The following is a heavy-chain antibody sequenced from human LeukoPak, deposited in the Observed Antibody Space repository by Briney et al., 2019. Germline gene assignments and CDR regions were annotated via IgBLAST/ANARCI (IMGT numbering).Heavy chain of an antibody. D-gene: IGHD3/OR15-3a*01. CDR2: IYSGGST. J-gene: IGHJ4*02. V-gene: IGHV3-66*01. CDR3: ARDWTDGNY. CDR1: GFTVSSNY. Sequence: GGFLRLSFAASGFTVSSNYINLVRQAPGKGLEWVSVIYSGGSTYYADSVKGRFTISRDNSKNTLYLQMNSLRAEDTAVYYCARDWTDGNYWGQGTLVTVSS.